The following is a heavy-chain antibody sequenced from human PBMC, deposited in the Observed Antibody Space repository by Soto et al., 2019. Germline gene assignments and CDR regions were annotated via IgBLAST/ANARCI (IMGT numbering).Heavy chain of an antibody. D-gene: IGHD3-3*01. CDR3: ARGSTSLDY. CDR2: VYPGDSDT. J-gene: IGHJ4*02. Sequence: GESLKISCKTSGYNFINFWIGWVRQMPGKGLEWMGFVYPGDSDTKYSPSFQGQVTISADKSISTAYLQWRSLKASDTAMYYCARGSTSLDYWGQGTLVTVSS. CDR1: GYNFINFW. V-gene: IGHV5-51*01.